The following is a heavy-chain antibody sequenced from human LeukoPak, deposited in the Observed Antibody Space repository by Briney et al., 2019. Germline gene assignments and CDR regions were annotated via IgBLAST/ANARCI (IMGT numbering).Heavy chain of an antibody. V-gene: IGHV1-18*01. CDR2: ISAYNGNT. D-gene: IGHD5-18*01. CDR3: ARDTAPSSDTALVLYYYYGMDV. CDR1: GYTFTSYG. Sequence: ASVKVSCKASGYTFTSYGISWVRQALGQGLEWMGWISAYNGNTNYAQKLQGRVTMTTDTSTSTAYMELRSLRSDDTAVYYCARDTAPSSDTALVLYYYYGMDVWGQGTTVTVSS. J-gene: IGHJ6*02.